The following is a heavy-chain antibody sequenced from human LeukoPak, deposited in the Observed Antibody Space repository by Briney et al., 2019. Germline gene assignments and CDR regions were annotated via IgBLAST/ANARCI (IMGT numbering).Heavy chain of an antibody. Sequence: SETLSLTCSVSGGSISSGNYYWSWIRQPAGKGLEWIGRIYTSGSTNYNPSLKRRLTMSVDTSKNQFSLKLSSVSAADTAVYYCAMSIVMDADDAFDTWGQGTLVTVSS. J-gene: IGHJ3*02. D-gene: IGHD6-6*01. CDR1: GGSISSGNYY. V-gene: IGHV4-61*02. CDR3: AMSIVMDADDAFDT. CDR2: IYTSGST.